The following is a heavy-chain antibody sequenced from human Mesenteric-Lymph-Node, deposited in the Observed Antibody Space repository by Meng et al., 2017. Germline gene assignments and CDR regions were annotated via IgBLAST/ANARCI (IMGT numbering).Heavy chain of an antibody. D-gene: IGHD3-10*01. CDR2: INPSGCST. CDR3: AREVGYYGSGSYHYYGMDV. V-gene: IGHV1-46*01. CDR1: GYTFTSYY. J-gene: IGHJ6*02. Sequence: ASVKVSCKASGYTFTSYYMHWVRQAPGQGLEWMGIINPSGCSTSYAQKFQGRVTMTRDTSTSTVYMELSSLRSEDTAVYYCAREVGYYGSGSYHYYGMDVWGQGTTVTVSS.